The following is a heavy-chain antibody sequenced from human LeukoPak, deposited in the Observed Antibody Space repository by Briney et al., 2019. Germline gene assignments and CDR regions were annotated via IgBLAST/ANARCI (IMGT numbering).Heavy chain of an antibody. D-gene: IGHD3-16*01. CDR1: GFTFSSHA. J-gene: IGHJ5*02. CDR3: AKAPVGDWGVSDA. Sequence: GGSLRLSCAASGFTFSSHAMSWVRQAPGKGLEWVSGISGSGSTTYYADSVKGRFTISRDHSKNTLYLQMNSLRAEDTAEYYCAKAPVGDWGVSDAWGQGTLVTVSS. V-gene: IGHV3-23*01. CDR2: ISGSGSTT.